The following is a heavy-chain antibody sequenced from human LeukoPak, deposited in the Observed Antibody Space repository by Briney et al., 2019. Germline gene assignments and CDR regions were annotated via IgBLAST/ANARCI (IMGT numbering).Heavy chain of an antibody. CDR2: IYPADSDT. D-gene: IGHD3-10*01. CDR3: ARQSRDGSKTRGYYFDY. Sequence: GESLKISCQVSGYIFTHYWIGWVRQMPGKGRESMGIIYPADSDTTYSPSFQGQVTISADKSISTVYLQWSSLKASDTAMYYCARQSRDGSKTRGYYFDYWGQGTLVTVSS. V-gene: IGHV5-51*01. J-gene: IGHJ4*02. CDR1: GYIFTHYW.